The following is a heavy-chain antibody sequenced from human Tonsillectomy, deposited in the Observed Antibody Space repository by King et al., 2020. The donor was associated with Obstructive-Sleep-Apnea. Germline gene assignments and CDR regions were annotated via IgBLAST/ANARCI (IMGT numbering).Heavy chain of an antibody. CDR2: TIPIFGTA. Sequence: QLVQSGAEVMKPGSSVRVSCKASGGTFNSYSISWVRQAPGQGLEWMGGTIPIFGTANYAQKFQGRVTIAADESTSKVYMELSSLRSEDTAVYYCVRGTTVTAYDAFEIWGQGTMVTVSS. CDR3: VRGTTVTAYDAFEI. J-gene: IGHJ3*02. D-gene: IGHD2-21*02. V-gene: IGHV1-69*01. CDR1: GGTFNSYS.